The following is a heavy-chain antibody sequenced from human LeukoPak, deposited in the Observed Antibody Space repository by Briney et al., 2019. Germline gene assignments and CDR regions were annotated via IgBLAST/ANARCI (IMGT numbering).Heavy chain of an antibody. D-gene: IGHD1-26*01. V-gene: IGHV5-51*01. CDR3: ARRRRVIVGAPHDAFDI. Sequence: GESLKISCKGSGYSFTSYWIGWVRPMPGKGLEWMGIIYPGDSDTRYSPSFQGQVTISADKSISTAYLQWSSLKASHTAMYYCARRRRVIVGAPHDAFDIWGQGTMVTVSS. CDR1: GYSFTSYW. CDR2: IYPGDSDT. J-gene: IGHJ3*02.